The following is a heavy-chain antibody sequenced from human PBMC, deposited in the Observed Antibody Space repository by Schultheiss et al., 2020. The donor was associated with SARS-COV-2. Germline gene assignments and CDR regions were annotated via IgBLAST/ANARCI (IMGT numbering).Heavy chain of an antibody. CDR1: GFTFSSYS. CDR2: IKQDGSEK. V-gene: IGHV3-7*05. J-gene: IGHJ4*02. Sequence: GGSLRLSCAASGFTFSSYSMNWVRQAPGKGLEWVANIKQDGSEKYYVDSVKGRFTISRDNAKNSLYLQMNSLRAEDTAVYYCARDLGIFKGYCSSTSCYRKDDYWGQGTLVTVSS. D-gene: IGHD2-2*01. CDR3: ARDLGIFKGYCSSTSCYRKDDY.